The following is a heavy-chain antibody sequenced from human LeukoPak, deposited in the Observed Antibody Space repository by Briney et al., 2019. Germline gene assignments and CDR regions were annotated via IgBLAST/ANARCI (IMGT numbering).Heavy chain of an antibody. CDR3: ARGAYDYVWGSYLLIWFGP. CDR2: FDPEDGET. Sequence: GASVKVSCKVSGYTLTELSMHWVRQAPGKGLEWMGGFDPEDGETIYAQKFQGRVTITRNTSISTAYMELSSLRSEDTAVYYCARGAYDYVWGSYLLIWFGPWGQGTLVTVSS. V-gene: IGHV1-24*01. CDR1: GYTLTELS. J-gene: IGHJ5*02. D-gene: IGHD3-16*02.